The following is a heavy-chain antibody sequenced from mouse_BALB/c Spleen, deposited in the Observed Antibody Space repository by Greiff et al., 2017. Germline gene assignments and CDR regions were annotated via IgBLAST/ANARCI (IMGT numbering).Heavy chain of an antibody. CDR3: TRGGNYFDD. V-gene: IGHV1S81*02. J-gene: IGHJ2*01. CDR2: INPSNGGT. D-gene: IGHD1-1*02. Sequence: QVHVKQSGAELVKPGASVKLSCKASGYTFTSYYMYWVKQRPGQGLEWIGEINPSNGGTNFNEKFKSKATLTVDKSSSTAYMQLSSLTSEDSAVYYCTRGGNYFDDWGQGTTLTVSS. CDR1: GYTFTSYY.